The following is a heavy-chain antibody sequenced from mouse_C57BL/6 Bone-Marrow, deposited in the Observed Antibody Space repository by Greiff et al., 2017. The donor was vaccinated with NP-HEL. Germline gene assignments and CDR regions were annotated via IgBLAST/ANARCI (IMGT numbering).Heavy chain of an antibody. CDR3: TTNTPFDY. Sequence: VQLQQSGAELVRPGASVKLSCTASGFNIKDDYMHWVKQRPEQGLEWIGWIDPENGDTEYASKFQGKATITADTSSNTAYLQLSSLTSEDTAVYYCTTNTPFDYWGQGTTRTVSS. CDR2: IDPENGDT. J-gene: IGHJ2*01. V-gene: IGHV14-4*01. CDR1: GFNIKDDY.